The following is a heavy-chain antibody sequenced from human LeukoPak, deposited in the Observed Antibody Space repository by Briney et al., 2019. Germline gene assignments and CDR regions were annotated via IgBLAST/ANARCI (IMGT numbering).Heavy chain of an antibody. J-gene: IGHJ4*02. D-gene: IGHD3-22*01. CDR3: ARKRGRYYDSTHYFDY. Sequence: PSETLSLTCTVSGGSISSYYWSWIRQPPGKGLEWIGYIYYSGSTNYNPSLKSRVTISVDTSKNQFSLKLSSVTAADTAVYYCARKRGRYYDSTHYFDYWGQGTLVTVSS. CDR1: GGSISSYY. V-gene: IGHV4-59*08. CDR2: IYYSGST.